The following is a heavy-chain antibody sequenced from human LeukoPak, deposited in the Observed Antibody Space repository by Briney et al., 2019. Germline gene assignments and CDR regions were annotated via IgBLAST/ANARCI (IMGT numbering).Heavy chain of an antibody. CDR3: ARGLSGYNFPDAFDI. Sequence: PSETLSLTCAVYGGSFSGYYWSWIRQPPGKGLEWIGEINHSGSTNYNPSLKSRVTISVDTSKNQFSLKLSSVTAADTAVYYCARGLSGYNFPDAFDIWGQGTMVTVSS. CDR2: INHSGST. D-gene: IGHD5-24*01. J-gene: IGHJ3*02. CDR1: GGSFSGYY. V-gene: IGHV4-34*01.